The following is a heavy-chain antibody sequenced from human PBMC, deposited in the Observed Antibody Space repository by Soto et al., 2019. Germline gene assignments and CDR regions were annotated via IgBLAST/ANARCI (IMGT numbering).Heavy chain of an antibody. D-gene: IGHD6-13*01. Sequence: GASVKVSCKASGYTFTSYVISWVRQAPGQGLEWMGWISAYNGNTNYAQKLQGRVTMTTDTSTSTAYMELRSLRSDDTAVYYCARDSSSWYGNYYYGMDVWGQGTTVTVSS. CDR1: GYTFTSYV. V-gene: IGHV1-18*01. CDR3: ARDSSSWYGNYYYGMDV. J-gene: IGHJ6*02. CDR2: ISAYNGNT.